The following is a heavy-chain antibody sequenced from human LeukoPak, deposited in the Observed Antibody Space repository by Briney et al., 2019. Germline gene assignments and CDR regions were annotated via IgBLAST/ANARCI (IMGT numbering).Heavy chain of an antibody. Sequence: GGSLRLSCAASGFTFSSYAMHWVRQAPGKGLEWVAVISYDGSNKYYADSVKGRFTLSRDNSKNTLYLQMNSLRAEDTAVYYCARGPWGVSSGYYGYFDYWGQGTLVTVSS. CDR3: ARGPWGVSSGYYGYFDY. J-gene: IGHJ4*02. V-gene: IGHV3-30-3*01. D-gene: IGHD3-22*01. CDR1: GFTFSSYA. CDR2: ISYDGSNK.